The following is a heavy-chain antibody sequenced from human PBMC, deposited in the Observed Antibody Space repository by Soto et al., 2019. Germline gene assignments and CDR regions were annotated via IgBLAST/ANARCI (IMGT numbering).Heavy chain of an antibody. CDR2: IWYDGSNK. J-gene: IGHJ4*02. D-gene: IGHD3-10*01. V-gene: IGHV3-33*01. Sequence: GGSLRLSCAASGFTFSSYGMHWVRQAPGKGLEWVAVIWYDGSNKYYADSVKGRFTISRDNSKNTLYLQMNSLRAEDTAVYYCARDEGSLYYYGSGSSYYFDYWGQGTLVTVSS. CDR3: ARDEGSLYYYGSGSSYYFDY. CDR1: GFTFSSYG.